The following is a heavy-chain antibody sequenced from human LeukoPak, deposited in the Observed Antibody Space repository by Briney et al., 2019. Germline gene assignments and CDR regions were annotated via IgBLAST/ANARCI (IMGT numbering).Heavy chain of an antibody. Sequence: SETLSLTCAVYGGSFSGYYWSWIRQPPGKGLEWIGEINHSGSTNYNPSLKSRVTISVDTSKSQFSLKLSSVTAADTAVYYCARGRSYSSSWYWFDPWGQGTLVTVSS. D-gene: IGHD6-13*01. CDR1: GGSFSGYY. V-gene: IGHV4-34*01. J-gene: IGHJ5*02. CDR3: ARGRSYSSSWYWFDP. CDR2: INHSGST.